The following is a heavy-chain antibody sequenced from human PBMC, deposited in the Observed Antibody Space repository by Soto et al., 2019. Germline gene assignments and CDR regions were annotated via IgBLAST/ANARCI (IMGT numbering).Heavy chain of an antibody. CDR1: GYTFTSYY. V-gene: IGHV1-46*03. CDR2: INPSGGST. CDR3: ARGWAAVTYYYYYLDV. J-gene: IGHJ6*03. Sequence: ASVKVSCKASGYTFTSYYMHWVRQAPGQGLEWMGIINPSGGSTSYAQKFQGRVTMTRDTSTSTVYMELSSLRSEDTAVYYCARGWAAVTYYYYYLDVWGKGTTVTVSS. D-gene: IGHD4-4*01.